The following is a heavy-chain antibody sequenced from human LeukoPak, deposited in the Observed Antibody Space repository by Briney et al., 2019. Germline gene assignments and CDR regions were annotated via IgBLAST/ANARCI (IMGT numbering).Heavy chain of an antibody. CDR3: AKNGQSGFSFDP. CDR1: GGSLNGHY. V-gene: IGHV4-34*01. Sequence: PSETLSLTCAVYGGSLNGHYWSWIRQPPGKGLEWSGEGSESGGTKFNPSLKSRVTISADTSKNQFSLKVKSVTAADTAVYYCAKNGQSGFSFDPWRQGTLITVSS. J-gene: IGHJ5*02. CDR2: GSESGGT. D-gene: IGHD3-3*01.